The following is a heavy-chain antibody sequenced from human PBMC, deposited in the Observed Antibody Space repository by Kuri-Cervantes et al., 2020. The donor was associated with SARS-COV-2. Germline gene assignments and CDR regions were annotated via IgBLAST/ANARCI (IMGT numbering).Heavy chain of an antibody. CDR3: ARVGDYYGSGSVDY. V-gene: IGHV4-39*01. CDR2: IYYSGST. CDR1: GGSISSSSYY. Sequence: ESLKISCTVSGGSISSSSYYWGWIRQPPGKGLEWIGSIYYSGSTYYNPSLKSRVTISVDTSKNQFSLKLSSVTAADTAVYYCARVGDYYGSGSVDYWGQGTLVTVSS. J-gene: IGHJ4*02. D-gene: IGHD3-10*01.